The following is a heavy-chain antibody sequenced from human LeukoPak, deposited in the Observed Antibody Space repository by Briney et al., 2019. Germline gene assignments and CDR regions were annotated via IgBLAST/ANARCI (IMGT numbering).Heavy chain of an antibody. J-gene: IGHJ4*02. Sequence: SETLSLTCTVSGGSISSGDYYWSWIRQPPGKGLEWIGYIYYSGSTYYNPSLKSRVTISVDTSKNQFSLKLSSVTAADTAVYYCARDYLVGAKGGYFDYWGQGTLVTVSS. D-gene: IGHD1-26*01. CDR2: IYYSGST. CDR3: ARDYLVGAKGGYFDY. V-gene: IGHV4-30-4*01. CDR1: GGSISSGDYY.